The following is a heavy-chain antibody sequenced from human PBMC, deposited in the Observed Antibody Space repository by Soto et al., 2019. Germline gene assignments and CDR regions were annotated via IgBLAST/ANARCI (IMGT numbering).Heavy chain of an antibody. CDR2: INPNSGGT. CDR1: GYTFTGYY. J-gene: IGHJ6*02. V-gene: IGHV1-2*02. D-gene: IGHD6-13*01. Sequence: ASVKVSCKASGYTFTGYYMHWVRQAPGQGLEWMGWINPNSGGTNYAQKFQGRVTMTRDTSISTAYMELSRLRSDDTAVYYCAIASIAAAGTHPYYYYYYGMDVWGQGTTVTVSS. CDR3: AIASIAAAGTHPYYYYYYGMDV.